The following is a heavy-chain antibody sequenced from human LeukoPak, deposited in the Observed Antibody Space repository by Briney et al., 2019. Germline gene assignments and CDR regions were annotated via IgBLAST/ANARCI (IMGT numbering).Heavy chain of an antibody. CDR3: ARTASMVTTVIDY. CDR1: GGSINGYY. V-gene: IGHV4-59*12. J-gene: IGHJ4*02. CDR2: IDCSGNT. Sequence: SETLSLTCTVSGGSINGYYWSWIRQPPGKGLEWIAYIDCSGNTDYNPSLKSRVTISIDTSKKQFSLKVRSVTAADSAIYYCARTASMVTTVIDYWGQGTLVTVSS. D-gene: IGHD4-17*01.